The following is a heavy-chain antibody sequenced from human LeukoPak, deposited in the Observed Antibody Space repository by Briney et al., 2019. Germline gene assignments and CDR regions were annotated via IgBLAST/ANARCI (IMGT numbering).Heavy chain of an antibody. CDR1: GGSISSYY. J-gene: IGHJ4*02. D-gene: IGHD2-15*01. CDR3: ATRSTGVAATFDC. Sequence: SETLSLTCSVSGGSISSYYWSWIRQPPGKGLEWIGYISYSGNTNYNPSLKSRVTISVDTSKNQFSLRLSSVTAADTAVYYCATRSTGVAATFDCWGQGALVTVSS. V-gene: IGHV4-59*01. CDR2: ISYSGNT.